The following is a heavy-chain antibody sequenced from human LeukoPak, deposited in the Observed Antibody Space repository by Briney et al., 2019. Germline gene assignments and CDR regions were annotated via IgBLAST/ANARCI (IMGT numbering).Heavy chain of an antibody. CDR2: FYYTRGA. J-gene: IGHJ6*02. Sequence: SETLSLTCTVSGGSISSSSYYWGWIRQPPGKGLEWIGSFYYTRGAYYNPSLKSRVTISVDTSKNQFSLKLSSVTAADTAVYYCARDRYYYYGMDVWGQGTTVTVSS. CDR3: ARDRYYYYGMDV. V-gene: IGHV4-39*02. CDR1: GGSISSSSYY.